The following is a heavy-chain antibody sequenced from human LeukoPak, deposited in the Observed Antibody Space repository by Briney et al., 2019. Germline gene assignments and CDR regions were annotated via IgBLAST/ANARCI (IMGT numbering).Heavy chain of an antibody. CDR2: IYYSGST. CDR3: ARDRGSPLLKGWFDP. J-gene: IGHJ5*02. Sequence: KSSETLSLTCTVSGGSISSYYWSWIRQPPGKGLEWIGYIYYSGSTSYNPSLKSRVTISVDTSKNQFSLKLSSVTAADTAVYYCARDRGSPLLKGWFDPWGQGTLVTVSS. CDR1: GGSISSYY. D-gene: IGHD2-15*01. V-gene: IGHV4-59*01.